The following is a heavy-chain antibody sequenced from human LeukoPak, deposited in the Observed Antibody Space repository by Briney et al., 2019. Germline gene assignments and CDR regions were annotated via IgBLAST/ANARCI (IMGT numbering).Heavy chain of an antibody. V-gene: IGHV4-31*03. Sequence: PSQTLSLTCTVPGGSISSGGYYWSWIRQHPGKGLEWIGYIYYSGSTYYNPSLKSRVTISVDTSKNQFSLKLSSVTAADTAVYYCARLGDNHYYYYMDVWGKGTTVTVSS. CDR3: ARLGDNHYYYYMDV. D-gene: IGHD4/OR15-4a*01. J-gene: IGHJ6*03. CDR2: IYYSGST. CDR1: GGSISSGGYY.